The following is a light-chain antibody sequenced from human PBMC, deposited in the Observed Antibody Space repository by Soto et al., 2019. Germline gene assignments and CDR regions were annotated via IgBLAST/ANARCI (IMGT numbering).Light chain of an antibody. Sequence: QSALTQPPSASGSLGQSVTISCTGTSSDVGGYNYVSWHQQHPGKAPKVMIYEVTKRPPGVPDRFSGSKSGNTASLTVSGVQAEDEADYYCSSFAGGGNPVLLGGGTQLTVL. J-gene: IGLJ2*01. CDR2: EVT. CDR3: SSFAGGGNPVL. V-gene: IGLV2-8*01. CDR1: SSDVGGYNY.